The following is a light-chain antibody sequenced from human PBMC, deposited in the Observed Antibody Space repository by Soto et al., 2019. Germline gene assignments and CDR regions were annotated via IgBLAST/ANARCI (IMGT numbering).Light chain of an antibody. V-gene: IGKV3-20*01. J-gene: IGKJ1*01. Sequence: EIVLTQSPCTPSPSPGERATLSCRASQRVSNNYLPWYHQKPGQATTLLIYGASNRATGVPDRCSGSGSGTDFTLTSSRLEQEDLAVYYCQQYGSSGTVGQGTKVDMK. CDR2: GAS. CDR3: QQYGSSGT. CDR1: QRVSNNY.